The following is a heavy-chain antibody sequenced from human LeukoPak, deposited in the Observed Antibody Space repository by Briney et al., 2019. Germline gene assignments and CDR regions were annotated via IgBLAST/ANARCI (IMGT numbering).Heavy chain of an antibody. CDR2: IYTSGST. V-gene: IGHV4-61*02. CDR3: AREGPAYCTLDC. Sequence: SSQTLSLTCTVSGGSISSGSYYWSWIRQPAGKGLEWIGRIYTSGSTNYNPSLKSRVTISVDTSKNQFSLKLSSVTAADTAVYYCAREGPAYCTLDCWGQGTLVTVFS. J-gene: IGHJ4*02. CDR1: GGSISSGSYY. D-gene: IGHD2-8*01.